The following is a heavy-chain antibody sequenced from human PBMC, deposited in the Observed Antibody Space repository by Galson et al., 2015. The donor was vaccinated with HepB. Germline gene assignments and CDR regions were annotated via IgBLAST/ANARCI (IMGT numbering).Heavy chain of an antibody. CDR2: ISGFGENT. CDR1: GFIFNNYA. CDR3: AKGGHYSPFDP. D-gene: IGHD5-18*01. J-gene: IGHJ5*02. Sequence: SLRLSCAASGFIFNNYAMSWVRQAPGKGLEWVSTISGFGENTYYADSVKGRFTVSRDNSRNMVYLQMNSLRAEDTAIFYCAKGGHYSPFDPWGQGTLVTVSS. V-gene: IGHV3-23*01.